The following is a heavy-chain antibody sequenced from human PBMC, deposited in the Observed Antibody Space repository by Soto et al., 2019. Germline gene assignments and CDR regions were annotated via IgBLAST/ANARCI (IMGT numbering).Heavy chain of an antibody. CDR2: TYYKSKWNN. CDR3: TGITWFRGMDV. Sequence: PSQSLSLTCAISWSSVFSNSAACHWIKQSPSRGLEWLGRTYYKSKWNNDYALSVKSRITINPDTSKNQFSLHLYSVTPEDSVVYYCTGITWFRGMDVWGKGTPVTVS. J-gene: IGHJ6*04. D-gene: IGHD3-10*01. CDR1: WSSVFSNSAA. V-gene: IGHV6-1*01.